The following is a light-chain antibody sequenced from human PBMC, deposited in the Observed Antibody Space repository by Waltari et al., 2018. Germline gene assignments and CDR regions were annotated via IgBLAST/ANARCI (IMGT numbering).Light chain of an antibody. CDR1: QTIRNW. CDR3: HQYNAYPWT. V-gene: IGKV1-5*03. Sequence: DVQMTQSPSTLSASVGDRVTITCRASQTIRNWLAWYQQKPGKAPTLLIDKASSLQGGVPSRFSGSGSGAEFTLTISSLQPDDFATYYCHQYNAYPWTFGQGTKVEIK. J-gene: IGKJ1*01. CDR2: KAS.